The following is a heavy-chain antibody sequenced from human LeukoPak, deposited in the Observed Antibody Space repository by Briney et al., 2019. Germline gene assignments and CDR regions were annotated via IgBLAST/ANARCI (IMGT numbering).Heavy chain of an antibody. CDR2: IYPGDSDT. Sequence: GESLKISCQGSGYSFSSYCIDWVGRMPGKGLDWMGIIYPGDSDTRYSPSFQGQVTISADKSISTAYLQWSSLKASDTAMYYCARHSTEGVVTAILNYWGQGTLVTVSS. J-gene: IGHJ4*02. V-gene: IGHV5-51*01. CDR1: GYSFSSYC. CDR3: ARHSTEGVVTAILNY. D-gene: IGHD2-21*02.